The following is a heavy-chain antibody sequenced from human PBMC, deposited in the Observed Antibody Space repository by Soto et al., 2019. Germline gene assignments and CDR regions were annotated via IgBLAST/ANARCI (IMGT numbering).Heavy chain of an antibody. D-gene: IGHD1-26*01. CDR3: ARVPVIVGATTRAYFDY. J-gene: IGHJ4*02. V-gene: IGHV4-30-4*01. Sequence: SETLSLTCTVSGGSISSGDYYWSWIRQPPGKGLEWIGYIYYSGSTYYNPSLKSRVTISVDTSKNQFSLKLSSVTAADTAVYYCARVPVIVGATTRAYFDYWGQGTLVTSPQ. CDR2: IYYSGST. CDR1: GGSISSGDYY.